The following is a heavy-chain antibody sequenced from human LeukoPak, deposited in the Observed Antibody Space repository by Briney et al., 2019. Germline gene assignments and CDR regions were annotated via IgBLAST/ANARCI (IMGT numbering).Heavy chain of an antibody. CDR3: AKDARRTSGWYYFDS. CDR1: GFIFSNFD. D-gene: IGHD6-19*01. Sequence: GGSLRLSCTASGFIFSNFDMGWVRQAPGKGLEGVSAITNRGDGTYFADSVKGRVTISRDNSKDTLYLQLNSLRADDTAVYYCAKDARRTSGWYYFDSWGQGTLVTVSS. J-gene: IGHJ4*02. V-gene: IGHV3-23*01. CDR2: ITNRGDGT.